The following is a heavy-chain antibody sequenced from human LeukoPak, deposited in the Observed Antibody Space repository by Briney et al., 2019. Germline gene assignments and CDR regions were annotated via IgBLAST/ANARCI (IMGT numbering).Heavy chain of an antibody. V-gene: IGHV4-34*01. Sequence: KPSETLSLTCEVSGGAFTGNYWSWIRQPPGKGLEWIGEINYSGIGRIKHPSTMKYNPSLKTRVTISLDPSKSQFSLKLTSVTAADTAIYYCARRGNQIVSPGLNWFDPWGQGTLVSVSS. J-gene: IGHJ5*02. CDR2: INYSGIGRIKHPSTM. CDR1: GGAFTGNY. CDR3: ARRGNQIVSPGLNWFDP. D-gene: IGHD2/OR15-2a*01.